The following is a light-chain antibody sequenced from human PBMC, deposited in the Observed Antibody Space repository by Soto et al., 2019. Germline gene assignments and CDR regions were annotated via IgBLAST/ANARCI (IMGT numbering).Light chain of an antibody. CDR1: SSDVGGYNY. CDR3: CSYAGSYTPLV. CDR2: DVS. V-gene: IGLV2-11*01. Sequence: QSVLTQPRSVSGSPGQSVTISCTGTSSDVGGYNYVSWYQQHPGKAPKLMIYDVSKRPSGVPDRFSGSKSGNTASLTISGLQAEDEADYYCCSYAGSYTPLVFGGGTKVTVL. J-gene: IGLJ2*01.